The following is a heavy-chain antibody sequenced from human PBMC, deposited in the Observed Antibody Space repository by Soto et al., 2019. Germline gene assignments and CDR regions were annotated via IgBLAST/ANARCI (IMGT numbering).Heavy chain of an antibody. J-gene: IGHJ4*02. Sequence: PSETLSLTCTVSGGSISTYYWSWIRQPPGKGLEWIGYISYTGNTNYNPSLKSRVTISVDTSKNQLSLKLSSVTAADTAVYYCARRWGRTFDYWGQGTLVTVSS. V-gene: IGHV4-59*08. CDR3: ARRWGRTFDY. D-gene: IGHD7-27*01. CDR1: GGSISTYY. CDR2: ISYTGNT.